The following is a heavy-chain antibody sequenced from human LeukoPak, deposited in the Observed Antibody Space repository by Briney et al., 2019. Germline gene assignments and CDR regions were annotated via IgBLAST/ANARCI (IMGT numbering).Heavy chain of an antibody. J-gene: IGHJ4*02. CDR1: GFTFSRYG. D-gene: IGHD5-12*01. V-gene: IGHV3-23*01. CDR3: ARGPSGYHNT. Sequence: GGTLRLSCAASGFTFSRYGMSWVRQAPGEGLEWVSAISGSGGSTYYADSVKGRFTISSDNSKNTLYLQMNSLRAEDTAVYYCARGPSGYHNTGGQGTLVTVSS. CDR2: ISGSGGST.